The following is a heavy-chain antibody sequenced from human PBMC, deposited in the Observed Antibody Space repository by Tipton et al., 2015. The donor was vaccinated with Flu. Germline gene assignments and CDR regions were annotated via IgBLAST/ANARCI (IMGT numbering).Heavy chain of an antibody. CDR3: ASATTVTTSGMDV. CDR1: GGSISSYY. D-gene: IGHD4-11*01. J-gene: IGHJ6*02. Sequence: TLSLTCTVSGGSISSYYWSWIRQPPGKGLEWIGNIYYSGSTNYNPSLKSRVTISVDTSKNQFSLRLNSVTAADTAVYYCASATTVTTSGMDVWGQGTTVTASS. V-gene: IGHV4-59*01. CDR2: IYYSGST.